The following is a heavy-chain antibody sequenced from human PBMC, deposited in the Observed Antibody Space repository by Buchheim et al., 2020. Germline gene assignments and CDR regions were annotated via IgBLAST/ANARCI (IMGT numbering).Heavy chain of an antibody. Sequence: QVQLVQSGAEVKKPGASVKVSCKASGYTFTGYYLHWVRQAPGQGLEWMGWINPNSGDTNYAQNFQGRVTMTRDTSISTAYMELSRLRSEDTAVYYCARAGDSSGYYYPLTWFDPWGQGTL. CDR3: ARAGDSSGYYYPLTWFDP. CDR2: INPNSGDT. J-gene: IGHJ5*02. CDR1: GYTFTGYY. D-gene: IGHD3-22*01. V-gene: IGHV1-2*02.